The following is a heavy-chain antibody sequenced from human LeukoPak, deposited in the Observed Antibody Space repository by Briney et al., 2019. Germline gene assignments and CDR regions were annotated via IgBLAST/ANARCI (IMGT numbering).Heavy chain of an antibody. V-gene: IGHV4-59*08. CDR3: ASVFNSGSYYEGNWFDP. CDR1: GGSISSYY. D-gene: IGHD1-26*01. J-gene: IGHJ5*02. CDR2: IYYSGST. Sequence: SETLSLTCTVSGGSISSYYWSWIRQPPGKGLEWIGYIYYSGSTNYNPSLKSRVTISVDTSKNQFSLKLSSVTAADTAVYYCASVFNSGSYYEGNWFDPWGQGTLVTVSS.